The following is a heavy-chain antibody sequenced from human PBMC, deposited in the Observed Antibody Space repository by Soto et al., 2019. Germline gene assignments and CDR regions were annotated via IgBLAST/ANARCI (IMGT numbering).Heavy chain of an antibody. CDR2: INHSGST. D-gene: IGHD3-10*01. CDR3: ARANGSGYYYGMDV. Sequence: PSETLSLTCAVYGGSFSGYYWSWSRQPPGKGLEWIGEINHSGSTNYNPSLKSRVTISVDTSKNQFSLKLSSVTAADTAVYYCARANGSGYYYGMDVWGQGTTVTVSS. CDR1: GGSFSGYY. V-gene: IGHV4-34*01. J-gene: IGHJ6*02.